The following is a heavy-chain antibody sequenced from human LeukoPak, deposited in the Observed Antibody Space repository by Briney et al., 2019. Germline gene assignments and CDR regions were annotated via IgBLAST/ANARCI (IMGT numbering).Heavy chain of an antibody. CDR3: ARDHTYDYVLEDAFDI. Sequence: GGSLRLSCAASGFTFSTYSMNWVRQAPGKGLEWVSYISRSSTTIYYADSVKGRFTISRDNAKNSLYLQMNSLRAEDTAVYYCARDHTYDYVLEDAFDIWGQGTMVTVSS. J-gene: IGHJ3*02. CDR2: ISRSSTTI. CDR1: GFTFSTYS. D-gene: IGHD3-16*01. V-gene: IGHV3-48*04.